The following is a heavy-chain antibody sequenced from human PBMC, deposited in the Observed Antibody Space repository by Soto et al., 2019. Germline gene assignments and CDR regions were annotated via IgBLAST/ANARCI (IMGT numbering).Heavy chain of an antibody. D-gene: IGHD1-26*01. CDR2: IWYDGSNK. Sequence: QVQLVESGGGVVQPGRSLRLSCAASGFTFSSYGMHWVRQAPGKGLEWVAVIWYDGSNKYYADSVKGRFTISRDNSKNKLYLQMNSLRAEDTAVYYCARDTLGGELLVFGYWGQGTLVTVSS. V-gene: IGHV3-33*01. CDR3: ARDTLGGELLVFGY. CDR1: GFTFSSYG. J-gene: IGHJ4*02.